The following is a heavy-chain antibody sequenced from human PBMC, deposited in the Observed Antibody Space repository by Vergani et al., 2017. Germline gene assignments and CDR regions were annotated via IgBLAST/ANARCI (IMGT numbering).Heavy chain of an antibody. D-gene: IGHD3-22*01. CDR3: AREDHDSSGYYPAEYFQH. J-gene: IGHJ1*01. V-gene: IGHV4-61*02. CDR2: IYTSGST. CDR1: GGSISSGSYY. Sequence: QVQLQESGPGLVKPSQTLSLTCTVSGGSISSGSYYWSWIRQPAGKGLEWIGRIYTSGSTNYNPSRKSRVTISVDTSKNQFSLKLSSVTAADTAVYYCAREDHDSSGYYPAEYFQHWGQGTLVTVSS.